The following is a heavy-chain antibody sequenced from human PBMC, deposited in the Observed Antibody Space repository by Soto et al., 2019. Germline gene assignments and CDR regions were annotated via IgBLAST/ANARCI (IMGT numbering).Heavy chain of an antibody. V-gene: IGHV6-1*01. CDR3: ARDPGVVPAAAILNYCYYGMDV. J-gene: IGHJ6*02. D-gene: IGHD2-2*01. Sequence: PSLTLSLTGAISGDSVSRNSAAWNWIRQSPSRGVEWLGRTYYRSKWYNDYAVSVKSRITINPDTSKNQFSLQLNSVTPEDTAVYYCARDPGVVPAAAILNYCYYGMDVWGQGTTVTVSS. CDR1: GDSVSRNSAA. CDR2: TYYRSKWYN.